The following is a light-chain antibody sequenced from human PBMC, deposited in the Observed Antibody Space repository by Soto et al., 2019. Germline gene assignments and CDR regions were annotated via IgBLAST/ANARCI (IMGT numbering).Light chain of an antibody. CDR1: SGSIASNY. Sequence: NFMLTQPHSVSESPGKTVTISCTRSSGSIASNYVQWYQQRPGSAPTTVMYEDNQRPSGVPDRFSGSIDSSSSSASLTISGLHTEDEADYYCQSYDSTNVVFGGGTQLTVL. V-gene: IGLV6-57*04. CDR3: QSYDSTNVV. J-gene: IGLJ7*01. CDR2: EDN.